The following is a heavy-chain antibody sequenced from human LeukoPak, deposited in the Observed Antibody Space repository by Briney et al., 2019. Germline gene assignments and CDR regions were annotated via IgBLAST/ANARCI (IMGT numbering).Heavy chain of an antibody. CDR2: IYPGDSDT. CDR1: GYSFTSYW. D-gene: IGHD3-22*01. CDR3: GRTNGYYPLTLAT. J-gene: IGHJ5*02. V-gene: IGHV5-51*01. Sequence: GESLKISCKGSGYSFTSYWIGWVRQMPGKGLEWMGIIYPGDSDTRYSPSFQGHVTISVDKSISTAYLQWSSLKASDTAMYYCGRTNGYYPLTLATWRQGTMVNVCS.